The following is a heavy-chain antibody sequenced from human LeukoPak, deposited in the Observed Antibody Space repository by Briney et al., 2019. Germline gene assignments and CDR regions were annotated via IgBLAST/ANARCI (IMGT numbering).Heavy chain of an antibody. Sequence: GSLRLSCAASGFTFSNAWMSWVRQAPGKGLEWVGSIYYSGSTYYNPSLKSRVTISVDTSKNQFSLKLSSVTAADTAVYYCARSKSGSYPLIGFDYWGQGTLVTVSS. J-gene: IGHJ4*02. D-gene: IGHD1-26*01. CDR3: ARSKSGSYPLIGFDY. V-gene: IGHV4-38-2*01. CDR2: IYYSGST. CDR1: GFTFSNAW.